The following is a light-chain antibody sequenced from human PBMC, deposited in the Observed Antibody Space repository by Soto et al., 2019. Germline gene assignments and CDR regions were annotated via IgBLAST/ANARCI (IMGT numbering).Light chain of an antibody. CDR2: GAS. V-gene: IGKV3-20*01. CDR1: QSVSSSY. CDR3: QQYGSSPPYT. J-gene: IGKJ2*01. Sequence: EMALTQAPGTLSLPPGERVTLSCRASQSVSSSYLAWYQQQPGQAPGLLIYGASSRATGIPDRFSGSGSGTDFTLTISRLEPEDFAVYYCQQYGSSPPYTFGQGTKLEIK.